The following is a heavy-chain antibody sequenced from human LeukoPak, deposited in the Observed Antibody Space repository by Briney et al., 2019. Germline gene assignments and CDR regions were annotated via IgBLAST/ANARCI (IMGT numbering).Heavy chain of an antibody. CDR2: IYYSGST. V-gene: IGHV4-59*12. D-gene: IGHD1-26*01. CDR1: GGSISSYY. J-gene: IGHJ4*02. Sequence: SETLSLTCTVSGGSISSYYWSWIRQPPGKGLEWIGYIYYSGSTNYNPSLKSRVTISVDKSKNQFSLKLNSVTAADTAVYYCARDHSGSADYWGQGTLVTVSS. CDR3: ARDHSGSADY.